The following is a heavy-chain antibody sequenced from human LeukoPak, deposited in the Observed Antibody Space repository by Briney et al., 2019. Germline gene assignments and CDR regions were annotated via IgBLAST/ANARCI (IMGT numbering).Heavy chain of an antibody. CDR1: GLTFSSYW. J-gene: IGHJ4*02. D-gene: IGHD3-22*01. Sequence: PGGSLRLSCAASGLTFSSYWMSWVRQAPGKGLEWVANIKQDGSEKYYVDSVKGRFTISRDNAKNSLYLQMNSLRAEDTAVYYCARGRPYYYDSSGYHPYYFDYWGQGTLVTVSS. CDR2: IKQDGSEK. CDR3: ARGRPYYYDSSGYHPYYFDY. V-gene: IGHV3-7*01.